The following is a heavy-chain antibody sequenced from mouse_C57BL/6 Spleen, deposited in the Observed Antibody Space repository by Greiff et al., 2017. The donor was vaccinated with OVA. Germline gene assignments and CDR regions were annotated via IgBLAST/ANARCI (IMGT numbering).Heavy chain of an antibody. CDR1: GYTFTSYW. V-gene: IGHV1-69*01. D-gene: IGHD2-2*01. J-gene: IGHJ2*01. Sequence: QVQLQQPGAELVMPGASVKLSCKASGYTFTSYWLHWVKQRPGQGLEWIGEFDPSDSYTNYNQKFKGKSTLTVDKSSSTAYMQLSSLTSEDSAVYYCAISGDGYDGYYFDYWGQGTTLTVSS. CDR2: FDPSDSYT. CDR3: AISGDGYDGYYFDY.